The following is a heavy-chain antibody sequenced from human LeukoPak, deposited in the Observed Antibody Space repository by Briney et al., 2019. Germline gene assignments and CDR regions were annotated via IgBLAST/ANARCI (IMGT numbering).Heavy chain of an antibody. Sequence: GASVKVSCKASGYTFTSYDINWVRQATGQGLEWMGWMNPNSGNTGYAQKFQGRVTMTRNTSISTAYMELSSLRYEDTAVYYCARGREVVTRLDYWGQGTLVTVSS. D-gene: IGHD4-23*01. CDR1: GYTFTSYD. V-gene: IGHV1-8*01. CDR2: MNPNSGNT. CDR3: ARGREVVTRLDY. J-gene: IGHJ4*02.